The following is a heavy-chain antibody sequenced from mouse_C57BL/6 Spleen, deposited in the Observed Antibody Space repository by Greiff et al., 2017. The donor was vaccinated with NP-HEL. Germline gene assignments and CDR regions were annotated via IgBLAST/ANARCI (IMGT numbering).Heavy chain of an antibody. V-gene: IGHV1-81*01. J-gene: IGHJ4*01. D-gene: IGHD3-3*01. CDR1: GYTFTSYG. CDR2: IYPRSGNT. CDR3: AREGDGGDYYAMDY. Sequence: QVHVKQSGAELARPGASVKLSCKASGYTFTSYGISWVKQRTGQGLEWIGEIYPRSGNTYYNEKFKGKATLTADKSSSTAYMELRSLTSEDSAVYVCAREGDGGDYYAMDYWGQGTSVTVSS.